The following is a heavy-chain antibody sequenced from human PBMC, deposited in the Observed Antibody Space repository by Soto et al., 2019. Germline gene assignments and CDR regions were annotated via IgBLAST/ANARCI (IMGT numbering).Heavy chain of an antibody. V-gene: IGHV1-2*04. D-gene: IGHD2-15*01. Sequence: ASVKVSCKASGYTFTGYYMHWVRQAPGQGLERMGWINPNSGGTNYAQKFQGWVTMTRDTSISTAYMELSRLRSDDTAVYYCARGFGLYWSGGSCYSADFDYWGQGTLVTVSS. CDR1: GYTFTGYY. CDR2: INPNSGGT. J-gene: IGHJ4*02. CDR3: ARGFGLYWSGGSCYSADFDY.